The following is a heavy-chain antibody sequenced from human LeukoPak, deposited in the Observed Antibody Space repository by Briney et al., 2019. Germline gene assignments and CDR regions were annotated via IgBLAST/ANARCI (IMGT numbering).Heavy chain of an antibody. CDR2: ISSSSSYI. V-gene: IGHV3-21*01. CDR3: ARDRRGLTDY. Sequence: GGSLRLSCAASGFTFSSYSMDWVRQAPGKGLEWVSSISSSSSYIYYADSVKGRCTISRDNAKNSLYLQMNSLRAEDTAVYYCARDRRGLTDYWGQGTLVTVSS. D-gene: IGHD5-12*01. CDR1: GFTFSSYS. J-gene: IGHJ4*01.